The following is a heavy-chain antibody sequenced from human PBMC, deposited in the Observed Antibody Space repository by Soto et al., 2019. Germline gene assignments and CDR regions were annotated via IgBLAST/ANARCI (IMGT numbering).Heavy chain of an antibody. V-gene: IGHV3-23*01. CDR2: ISGSGGST. Sequence: EVQLLESGGGLVQPGGSLRLSCAASGFTFSSYAMSWVRQAPGKGLEWVSAISGSGGSTYYADSVKGRCTISRDNSKNTLYLQMNSLRAEDTAVYYCAKVLRYYDFWSGSFDYWGQGTLVTVSS. J-gene: IGHJ4*02. CDR1: GFTFSSYA. CDR3: AKVLRYYDFWSGSFDY. D-gene: IGHD3-3*01.